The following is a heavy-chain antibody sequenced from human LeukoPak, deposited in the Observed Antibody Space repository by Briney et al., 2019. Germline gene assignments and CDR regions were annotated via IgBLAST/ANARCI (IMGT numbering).Heavy chain of an antibody. CDR1: VYSFSDYY. D-gene: IGHD5-12*01. CDR3: TSEARAGNWFAP. J-gene: IGHJ5*02. V-gene: IGHV1-2*02. Sequence: ASVKVTCKASVYSFSDYYIHWLRQAPGQGLEWMGWINPDSGGTNYAQRFQGRVTMTRDTSITTVYMELSRLRSDDTAVFYCTSEARAGNWFAPWCQGTPVTVSS. CDR2: INPDSGGT.